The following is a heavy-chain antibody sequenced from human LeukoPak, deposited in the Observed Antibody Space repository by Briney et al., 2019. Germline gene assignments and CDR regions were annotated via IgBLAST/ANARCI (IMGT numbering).Heavy chain of an antibody. CDR2: IIPIFGTA. D-gene: IGHD1-14*01. V-gene: IGHV1-69*13. CDR3: ARAPPATQTEYFDY. Sequence: ASVKVSCKASGGTLSSYAISWVRQAPGQGLEWMGGIIPIFGTANYAQKFQGRVTITADESTSTAYMELSSLRSEDAAVYYCARAPPATQTEYFDYWGQGTLVTVSS. CDR1: GGTLSSYA. J-gene: IGHJ4*02.